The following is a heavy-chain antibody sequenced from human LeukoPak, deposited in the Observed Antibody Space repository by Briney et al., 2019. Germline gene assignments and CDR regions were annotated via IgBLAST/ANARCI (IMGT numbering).Heavy chain of an antibody. CDR2: TYYRSKWYN. Sequence: SQTLSLTCAISGDSVSSNSAAWNWIRQSPSRGLEWLGRTYYRSKWYNDYAVSVKSRITTNPDTSKNQFSLQLSSVTPEDTAVYYCACTKMTLLLYFFDPWGQGTLVTVSS. J-gene: IGHJ5*02. D-gene: IGHD3-9*01. V-gene: IGHV6-1*01. CDR1: GDSVSSNSAA. CDR3: ACTKMTLLLYFFDP.